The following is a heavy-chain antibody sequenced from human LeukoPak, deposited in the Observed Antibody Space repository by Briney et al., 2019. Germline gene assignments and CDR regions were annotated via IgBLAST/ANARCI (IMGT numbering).Heavy chain of an antibody. CDR1: GYSISSGYY. J-gene: IGHJ6*03. V-gene: IGHV4-38-2*02. CDR2: IYHSGST. Sequence: PSETLSLTCTVSGYSISSGYYWGWIRQPPGKGLEWIGSIYHSGSTYYNPSLKSRVTISVDTSKNQFSLKLTLVTAEDTAVYYCARVIGGSYYRDYYYYMDVWGKGTTVTVSS. CDR3: ARVIGGSYYRDYYYYMDV. D-gene: IGHD1-26*01.